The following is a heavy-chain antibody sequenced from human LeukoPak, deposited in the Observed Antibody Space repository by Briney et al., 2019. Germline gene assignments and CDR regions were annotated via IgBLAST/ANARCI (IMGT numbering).Heavy chain of an antibody. CDR2: ISGSGGST. Sequence: SGASLRLSCAASGFTFSSYAMSWVRQAPGKGLDLVSAISGSGGSTYCADSVKGRFTISRDNSKNTLYLQMNSLRAEDTAVYYCAKEGYGDYSSWGQGTLVTVSS. CDR1: GFTFSSYA. J-gene: IGHJ4*02. V-gene: IGHV3-23*01. CDR3: AKEGYGDYSS. D-gene: IGHD4-17*01.